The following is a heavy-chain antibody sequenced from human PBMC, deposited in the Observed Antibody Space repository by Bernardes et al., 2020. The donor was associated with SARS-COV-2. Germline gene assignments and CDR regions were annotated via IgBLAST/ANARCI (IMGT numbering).Heavy chain of an antibody. Sequence: GGSLRLSCAASGFTFSSYALSWVRQAPGKGLEWVSGISGSGSNTYYADSVKGRFTVSRDNSRDTLYLQLNSLRAEDTAVYYCAKGRRDGDSRRSVDYWGQGTLVTVSS. CDR1: GFTFSSYA. D-gene: IGHD4-17*01. CDR2: ISGSGSNT. J-gene: IGHJ4*02. CDR3: AKGRRDGDSRRSVDY. V-gene: IGHV3-23*01.